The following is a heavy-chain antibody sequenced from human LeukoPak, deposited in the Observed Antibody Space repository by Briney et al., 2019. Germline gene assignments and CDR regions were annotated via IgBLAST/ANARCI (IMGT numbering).Heavy chain of an antibody. Sequence: GGSLRLSCAASGFTFSAYSMNWVRQAPGKGLEWISYIGISSGNTKYADSVKGRFTISGDKVKNSLYLQMNSLRVEDTAVYYCARDYKYAFDNWGQGTLVTVSS. CDR3: ARDYKYAFDN. CDR2: IGISSGNT. J-gene: IGHJ4*02. V-gene: IGHV3-48*01. D-gene: IGHD5-24*01. CDR1: GFTFSAYS.